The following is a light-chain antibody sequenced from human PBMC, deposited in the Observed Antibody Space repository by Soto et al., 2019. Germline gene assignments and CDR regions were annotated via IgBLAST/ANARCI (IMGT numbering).Light chain of an antibody. Sequence: QSVLTQAPSTSGTPGQRVTISCSGTISNIGGNTVNWYQQVPGTAPKLLIYRDDQRPSGVPDGFSGSKSATSASLAISGLQSEDEADYYCAAWDYGLKGWLFGGGTKLTVL. J-gene: IGLJ2*01. V-gene: IGLV1-44*01. CDR2: RDD. CDR1: ISNIGGNT. CDR3: AAWDYGLKGWL.